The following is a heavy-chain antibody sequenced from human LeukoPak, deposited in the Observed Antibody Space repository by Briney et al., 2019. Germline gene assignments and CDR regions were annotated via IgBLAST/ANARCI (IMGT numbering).Heavy chain of an antibody. D-gene: IGHD5-18*01. CDR2: IYYSGSA. J-gene: IGHJ4*02. CDR3: ASGYSYGKGDFFDY. V-gene: IGHV4-30-2*01. Sequence: SETLSLTCAVSGGSISSGDYSWSWIRQPPGKGLEWIGHIYYSGSAYYSPPLKSRVTMSVDRSKSQFSLKLSSVTAADTAVYFCASGYSYGKGDFFDYWGQGTLVTVSS. CDR1: GGSISSGDYS.